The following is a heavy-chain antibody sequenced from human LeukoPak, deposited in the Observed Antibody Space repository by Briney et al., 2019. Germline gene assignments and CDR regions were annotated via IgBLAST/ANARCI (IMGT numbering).Heavy chain of an antibody. J-gene: IGHJ6*03. CDR2: IYSGGTT. CDR3: ARDGYGNNYMDV. Sequence: GGSLRLSCAASGFTFSSYAMSWVRQAPGKGLEWVSVIYSGGTTYYADSVRGRFTISRDNYKNTLYLQMNSLRAEDTAVYYCARDGYGNNYMDVWGKGTTVIVSS. CDR1: GFTFSSYA. V-gene: IGHV3-53*01. D-gene: IGHD5-18*01.